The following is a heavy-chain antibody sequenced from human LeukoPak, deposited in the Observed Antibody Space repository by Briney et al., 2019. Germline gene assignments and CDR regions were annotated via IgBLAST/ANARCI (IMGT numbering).Heavy chain of an antibody. V-gene: IGHV4-34*01. Sequence: SETLSLTCAVYGGSFSGYYWSWIRQPPGKGLEWIGEINHSGSTNYNPSLKSRVTISVDTSKNQFSLKLSSVTAADTAVYYCARDRRYFDWLLAFDYWGQGTLVTVSS. D-gene: IGHD3-9*01. CDR3: ARDRRYFDWLLAFDY. J-gene: IGHJ4*02. CDR2: INHSGST. CDR1: GGSFSGYY.